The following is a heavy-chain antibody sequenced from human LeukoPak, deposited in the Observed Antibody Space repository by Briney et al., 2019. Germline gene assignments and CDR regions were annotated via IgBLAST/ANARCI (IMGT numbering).Heavy chain of an antibody. V-gene: IGHV4-4*07. CDR2: IYTSGST. CDR1: GGSLSSYY. Sequence: SETLSLTCTVSGGSLSSYYWSWMRQPAGRGLEWIGRIYTSGSTNYNPSLKSRVTMSVDTAKNQFSLKLSSVTAADTAVYYCSVDGYYYDSSGYYKFDYWGQGTLVTVSS. D-gene: IGHD3-22*01. CDR3: SVDGYYYDSSGYYKFDY. J-gene: IGHJ4*02.